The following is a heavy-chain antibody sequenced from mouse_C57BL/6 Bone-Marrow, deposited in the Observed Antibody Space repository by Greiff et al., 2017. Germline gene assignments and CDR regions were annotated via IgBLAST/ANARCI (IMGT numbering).Heavy chain of an antibody. D-gene: IGHD1-1*01. V-gene: IGHV1-69*01. J-gene: IGHJ4*01. CDR1: GYTFTSYW. CDR2: IDPSDSYT. CDR3: ARDTVVANYYAMDY. Sequence: QVQLQQPGAELVMPGASVKLSCKASGYTFTSYWMHWVKQRPGQGLEWIGEIDPSDSYTNYNQKFKGKSTLTVDKSSSTAYIQLSSLTSEDSAVYYCARDTVVANYYAMDYWGQGTSVTVSS.